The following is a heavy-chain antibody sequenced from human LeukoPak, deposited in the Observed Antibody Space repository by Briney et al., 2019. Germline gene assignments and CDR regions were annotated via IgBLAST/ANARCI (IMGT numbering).Heavy chain of an antibody. CDR2: IRFDGSSK. CDR3: AKVRVDTAMVDAFDI. CDR1: GFTFSNYA. Sequence: GGSLRLSCAASGFTFSNYAMHWVRQAPGKGLEWVAFIRFDGSSKYFADSVKGRFIISRDNFQNTLILQMNNLKVEDTAVYYCAKVRVDTAMVDAFDIWGQGTRVVVSS. V-gene: IGHV3-30*02. J-gene: IGHJ3*02. D-gene: IGHD5-18*01.